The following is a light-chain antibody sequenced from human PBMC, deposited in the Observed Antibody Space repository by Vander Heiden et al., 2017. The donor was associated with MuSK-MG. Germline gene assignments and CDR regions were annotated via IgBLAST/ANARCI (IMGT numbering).Light chain of an antibody. J-gene: IGKJ1*01. Sequence: DIQMTQSPSSLSASVGDRVTITCRASQGIGNYLAWYQQKPGKIPRLLNYSASTLQSGVPSRFSRSGSGTHFTLTISSLQAEDFATYYCQKYNSDPRTFGQGTKVEIK. CDR3: QKYNSDPRT. V-gene: IGKV1-27*01. CDR1: QGIGNY. CDR2: SAS.